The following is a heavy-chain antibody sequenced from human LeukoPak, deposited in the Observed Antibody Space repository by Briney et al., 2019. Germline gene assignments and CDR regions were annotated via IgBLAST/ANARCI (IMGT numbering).Heavy chain of an antibody. CDR3: ARSRVAGANSPFDY. J-gene: IGHJ4*02. CDR2: IQGDGSRT. V-gene: IGHV3-43*01. Sequence: GGSLRLSCAASGFNFDEYSIHWVRQAPGRGLEWISLIQGDGSRTYYADSVKGRFTISRDNSKKSLYLQMNSLRAEDTAVYYCARSRVAGANSPFDYWGQGTLVTVSS. D-gene: IGHD6-19*01. CDR1: GFNFDEYS.